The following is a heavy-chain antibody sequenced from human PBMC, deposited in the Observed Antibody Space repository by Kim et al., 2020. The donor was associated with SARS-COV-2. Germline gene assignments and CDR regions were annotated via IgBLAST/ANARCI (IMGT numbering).Heavy chain of an antibody. J-gene: IGHJ5*02. Sequence: GGSLRLSCAASGFTFSGFWMTWVRQAPGKGLEWVANIKEDGSEKNYVDSVKGRFTISRDNAKNSLYLQMNSLRAEDTAVYYCARGRDYFGWGSSWGQGTLVTVSS. CDR1: GFTFSGFW. D-gene: IGHD3-10*01. CDR3: ARGRDYFGWGSS. V-gene: IGHV3-7*01. CDR2: IKEDGSEK.